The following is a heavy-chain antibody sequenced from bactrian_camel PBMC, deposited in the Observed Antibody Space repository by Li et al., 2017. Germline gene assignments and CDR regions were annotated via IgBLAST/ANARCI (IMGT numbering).Heavy chain of an antibody. CDR1: GYTYCTYD. Sequence: VQLVESGGGSVQAGGSLRLSCVVSGYTYCTYDMSWYRQAPGKEREFVLSIDSYGVTSYTYSAKGRFTISQDNAKKTGYLEMNNLKPEDTAMYFCAISFQLPCLGSDGRAYAYWGQGTQVTVS. V-gene: IGHV3S10*01. D-gene: IGHD1*01. J-gene: IGHJ4*01. CDR2: IDSYGVT. CDR3: AISFQLPCLGSDGRAYAY.